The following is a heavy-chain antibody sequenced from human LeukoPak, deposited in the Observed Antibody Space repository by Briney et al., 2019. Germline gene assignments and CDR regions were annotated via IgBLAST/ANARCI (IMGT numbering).Heavy chain of an antibody. CDR3: AVQRSTFWKPTGPLDY. J-gene: IGHJ4*02. V-gene: IGHV1-18*01. D-gene: IGHD1-1*01. CDR2: ISAYNGNT. CDR1: GYTFTSYG. Sequence: ASVKVSCKASGYTFTSYGISWVRQAPGQGLEWMGWISAYNGNTNYAQKLQGRVTMTTDTSTSTAYMELRSLRSDDTAVYYCAVQRSTFWKPTGPLDYWGQGTLVIVSS.